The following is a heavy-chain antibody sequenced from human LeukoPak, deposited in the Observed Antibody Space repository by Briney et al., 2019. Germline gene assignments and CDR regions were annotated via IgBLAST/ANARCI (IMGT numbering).Heavy chain of an antibody. V-gene: IGHV3-21*01. D-gene: IGHD3-10*01. CDR1: GFTFSSYS. CDR3: ARDSGSGTPFDY. J-gene: IGHJ4*02. CDR2: ISSSSSYI. Sequence: GSLRLSHAASGFTFSSYSMNWVRQAPGNGLEWVSSISSSSSYIYYADSVKGRFTISRDNAKNSLYLQMNSLRAEDTAVYYCARDSGSGTPFDYWGQGALVTVSS.